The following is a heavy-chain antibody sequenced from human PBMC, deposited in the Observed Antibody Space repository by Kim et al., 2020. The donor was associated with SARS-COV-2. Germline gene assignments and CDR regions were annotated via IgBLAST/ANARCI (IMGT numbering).Heavy chain of an antibody. Sequence: SETLSLTCTVSGGSISSSSYYWGWIRQPPGKGLEWIGSIYYSGSTYYNPSLKSRVTISVDTSKNQFSLKLSSVTAADTAVYYCARLGGQIGGGVEYWGQG. D-gene: IGHD1-26*01. CDR2: IYYSGST. V-gene: IGHV4-39*01. J-gene: IGHJ4*02. CDR1: GGSISSSSYY. CDR3: ARLGGQIGGGVEY.